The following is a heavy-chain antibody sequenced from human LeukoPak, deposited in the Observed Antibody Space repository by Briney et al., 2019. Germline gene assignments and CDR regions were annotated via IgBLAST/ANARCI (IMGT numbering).Heavy chain of an antibody. J-gene: IGHJ4*02. CDR1: GFTFRSYG. D-gene: IGHD3-22*01. Sequence: GRSLRLSCAASGFTFRSYGMHWVRQAPGKGLEWVAVISYDGSNKYYADSVKGRFTISRDNSKNTLYLQMNSLRAEDTAVYYCAKVGRYYYDSSGYFDYWGQGTLVTVSS. CDR2: ISYDGSNK. V-gene: IGHV3-30*18. CDR3: AKVGRYYYDSSGYFDY.